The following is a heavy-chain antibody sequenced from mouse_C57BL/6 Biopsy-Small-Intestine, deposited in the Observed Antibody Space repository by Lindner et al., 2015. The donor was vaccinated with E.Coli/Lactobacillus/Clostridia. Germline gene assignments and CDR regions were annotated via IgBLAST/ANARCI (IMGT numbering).Heavy chain of an antibody. J-gene: IGHJ4*01. CDR2: ISTYSGDS. D-gene: IGHD2-12*01. Sequence: VQLQESGTELVRPGVSVKISCKGSGYTFTDYAINWVMQSHAKSLEWIGLISTYSGDSTYNQKFKGKATMTADKASNTAYMELAKLTSEDSAVYYCARDSRYGMDYWGQGTSVTVSS. CDR3: ARDSRYGMDY. CDR1: GYTFTDYA. V-gene: IGHV1S137*01.